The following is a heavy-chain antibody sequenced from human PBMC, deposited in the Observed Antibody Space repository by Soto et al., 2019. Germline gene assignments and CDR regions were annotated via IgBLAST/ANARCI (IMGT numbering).Heavy chain of an antibody. V-gene: IGHV5-51*01. J-gene: IGHJ6*02. Sequence: KQFGESLKISCKGSGYSFTSYWIGWVRQMPGKGLEWMGIIYPGDSDTRYSPSFQGQVTISADKSISTAYLQWSSLKASDTAMYYCARHGGHRGSYYYGMDVWGQGTTVTVSS. D-gene: IGHD3-10*01. CDR3: ARHGGHRGSYYYGMDV. CDR1: GYSFTSYW. CDR2: IYPGDSDT.